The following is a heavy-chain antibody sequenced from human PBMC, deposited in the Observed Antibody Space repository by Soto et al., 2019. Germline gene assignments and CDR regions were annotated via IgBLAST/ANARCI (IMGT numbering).Heavy chain of an antibody. D-gene: IGHD3-10*01. V-gene: IGHV3-30*18. CDR1: GFTFSSYG. J-gene: IGHJ4*02. CDR2: ISYDGSNK. CDR3: AKEDYYYGSGTASPGDY. Sequence: GGSLRLSCAASGFTFSSYGMHWVRQAPGKGLEWVAVISYDGSNKYYADSVKGRFTISRDNSKNTLCLQMNSLRAEDTAVYYCAKEDYYYGSGTASPGDYWGQGTLVTVSS.